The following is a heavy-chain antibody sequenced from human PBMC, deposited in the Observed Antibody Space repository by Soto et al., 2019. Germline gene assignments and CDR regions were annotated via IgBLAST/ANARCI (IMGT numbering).Heavy chain of an antibody. CDR2: ITWNSERI. V-gene: IGHV3-9*01. Sequence: EVQLVESGGGLVQPGRSLRLSCAASGFTFRDYAMHWVRQAPGKGLEWVSGITWNSERIDYADSVKGRFTISRDSAKNSLYLQMNSLRAEDTALYYGAKGRSYWYFDLWGRGTLVTVSS. J-gene: IGHJ2*01. CDR3: AKGRSYWYFDL. CDR1: GFTFRDYA.